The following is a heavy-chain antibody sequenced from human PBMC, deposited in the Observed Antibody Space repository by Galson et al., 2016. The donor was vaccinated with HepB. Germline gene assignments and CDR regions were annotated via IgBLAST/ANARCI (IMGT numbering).Heavy chain of an antibody. J-gene: IGHJ4*02. D-gene: IGHD6-19*01. CDR2: ISSSSISM. V-gene: IGHV3-48*02. Sequence: SLRLSCAASGFIFNRYSMNWVRQAPGKGLAWISYISSSSISMYHADSVQGRFTISRDNAKNSLYLQMNSLRDEDTAVYYCVKGAGTIDYWGQGTLVTVSS. CDR1: GFIFNRYS. CDR3: VKGAGTIDY.